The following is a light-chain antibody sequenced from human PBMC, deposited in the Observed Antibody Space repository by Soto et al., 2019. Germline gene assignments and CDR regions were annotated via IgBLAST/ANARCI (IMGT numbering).Light chain of an antibody. CDR3: QHYNSYSVA. CDR2: EAS. CDR1: ETVTSS. Sequence: DIERTQSPATLSGSVGDRVTITCRASETVTSSLAWYQQKPGKAPKLLIYEASTLTSGIPSRFSGSGSGTEFTLTISSLQPDDFATYYCQHYNSYSVAFGQGTKVDIK. V-gene: IGKV1-5*03. J-gene: IGKJ1*01.